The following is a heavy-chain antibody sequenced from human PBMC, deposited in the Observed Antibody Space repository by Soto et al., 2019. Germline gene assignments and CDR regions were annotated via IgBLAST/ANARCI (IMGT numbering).Heavy chain of an antibody. D-gene: IGHD5-12*01. CDR3: ARDPSLVASDYYYYCMDV. CDR2: IIPIFGAA. CDR1: GGTFSSYA. Sequence: GASVKVSCKASGGTFSSYAISWVRQAPGQGLEWMGGIIPIFGAANYAQKFQGRVTITADESTSTAYMELSSLRSEDTAVYYCARDPSLVASDYYYYCMDVWGQGTTVTVSS. J-gene: IGHJ6*02. V-gene: IGHV1-69*13.